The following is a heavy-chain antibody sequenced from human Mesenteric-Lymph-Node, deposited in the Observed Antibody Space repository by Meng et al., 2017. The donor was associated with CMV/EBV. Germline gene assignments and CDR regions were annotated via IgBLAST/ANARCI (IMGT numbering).Heavy chain of an antibody. CDR1: GGSISSSSYY. V-gene: IGHV4-39*07. D-gene: IGHD3-10*01. CDR3: AREVKGLWFGEPNHGMDV. J-gene: IGHJ6*02. CDR2: IYYSGST. Sequence: GSLRLSCTVSGGSISSSSYYWGWIRQPPGKGLEWIGSIYYSGSTYYNPSLKSRVTISVDTSKNQFSLKLSSVTAADTAVYYCAREVKGLWFGEPNHGMDVWGQGTTVTVSS.